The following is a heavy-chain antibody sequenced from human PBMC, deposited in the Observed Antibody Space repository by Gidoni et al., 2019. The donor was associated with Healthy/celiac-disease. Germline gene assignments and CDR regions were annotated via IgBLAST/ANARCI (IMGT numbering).Heavy chain of an antibody. D-gene: IGHD3-22*01. CDR3: ARALSYYYDSSGYYGLGGYFDY. CDR1: GGSFSGSY. J-gene: IGHJ4*02. CDR2: INHSGST. Sequence: QVQLQQWGAGLLKPSETLSLTCAVYGGSFSGSYWSWIRQPPGKGLEWLGEINHSGSTNYNPSLKSRVTISVDTSKNQFSLKLSSVTAADTAVYYCARALSYYYDSSGYYGLGGYFDYWGQGTLVTVSS. V-gene: IGHV4-34*01.